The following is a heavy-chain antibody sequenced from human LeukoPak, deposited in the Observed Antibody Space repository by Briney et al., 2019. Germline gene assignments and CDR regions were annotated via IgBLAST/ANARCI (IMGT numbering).Heavy chain of an antibody. CDR3: ASSSHYYYYYMDV. Sequence: QPGGSLRLSCAASGFTFDDYGMSWVRQAPGKGLEWVAGINWNGGSTGYADSVKGRFTISRDNAKNSLYVQMNSLRAEDTALYYCASSSHYYYYYMDVWGKGTTVTVSS. J-gene: IGHJ6*03. D-gene: IGHD6-6*01. V-gene: IGHV3-20*04. CDR2: INWNGGST. CDR1: GFTFDDYG.